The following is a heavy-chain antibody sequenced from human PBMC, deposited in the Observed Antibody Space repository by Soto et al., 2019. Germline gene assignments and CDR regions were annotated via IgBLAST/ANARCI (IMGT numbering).Heavy chain of an antibody. J-gene: IGHJ5*02. Sequence: PGESLKISCKGSGYSFTSYWIGWVRQMPGKGLEWMGIIYPGDSDTRYSPSFQGQVTISADKSISTAYLQWSSLKASDTAMYYCARSITMIVVDSNWFDPWGQGTLVTVSS. V-gene: IGHV5-51*01. CDR1: GYSFTSYW. CDR2: IYPGDSDT. D-gene: IGHD3-22*01. CDR3: ARSITMIVVDSNWFDP.